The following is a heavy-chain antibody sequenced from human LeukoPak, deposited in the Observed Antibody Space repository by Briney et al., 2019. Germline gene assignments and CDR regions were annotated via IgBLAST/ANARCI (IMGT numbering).Heavy chain of an antibody. CDR3: ARDTAFDY. CDR1: GGSFSGYY. J-gene: IGHJ4*02. D-gene: IGHD5-18*01. CDR2: INHSGST. V-gene: IGHV4-34*01. Sequence: SETLSLTCAVYGGSFSGYYRSWIRQPPGKGLEWIGEINHSGSTNYNPSLKSRVTISVDTSKNQFSLKLSSVTAADTAAYYCARDTAFDYWGQGTLVTVSS.